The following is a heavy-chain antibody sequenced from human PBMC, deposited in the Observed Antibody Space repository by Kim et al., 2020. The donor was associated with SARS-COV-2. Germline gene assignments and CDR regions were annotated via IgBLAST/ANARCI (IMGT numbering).Heavy chain of an antibody. V-gene: IGHV3-15*01. Sequence: GGSLRLSCTASGFTFSNAWMSWVRQAPGKGLEWVGRVKRKSDGGTTDYAAPVKGRFTISRDDSKNTLYLQMNSLKTEDTAVYYCSTGGKGNGMDVWGQGT. CDR3: STGGKGNGMDV. CDR1: GFTFSNAW. J-gene: IGHJ6*02. CDR2: VKRKSDGGTT.